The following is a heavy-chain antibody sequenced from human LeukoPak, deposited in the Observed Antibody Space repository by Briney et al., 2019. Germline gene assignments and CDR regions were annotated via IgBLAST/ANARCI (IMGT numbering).Heavy chain of an antibody. CDR1: GFTLSTAS. D-gene: IGHD5-18*01. Sequence: QSGGSLRLSCAASGFTLSTASMNWVRQAPGKGLEWISYIDRSSNTIYYADSVKGRFTISRDNSKNTLYLQMNSLRAEDTAVYYCAKDPSRGIQPTGYWGQGTLVTVSS. CDR2: IDRSSNTI. CDR3: AKDPSRGIQPTGY. V-gene: IGHV3-48*01. J-gene: IGHJ4*02.